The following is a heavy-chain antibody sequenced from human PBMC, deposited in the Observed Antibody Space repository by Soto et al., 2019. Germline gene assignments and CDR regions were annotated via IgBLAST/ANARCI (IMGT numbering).Heavy chain of an antibody. CDR1: GGTFSSNA. V-gene: IGHV1-69*06. Sequence: QVQLVQSGAEVKKPGSSVKVSCKASGGTFSSNAISWVRQAPGQGLEWMGGIIPMYASPNYAQNFQGRVTVTADKATSTAYLVLSRLKFADSAIYYCAVTVTGSRSPLAHWGRGTLVIVSS. J-gene: IGHJ4*02. CDR2: IIPMYASP. D-gene: IGHD3-9*01. CDR3: AVTVTGSRSPLAH.